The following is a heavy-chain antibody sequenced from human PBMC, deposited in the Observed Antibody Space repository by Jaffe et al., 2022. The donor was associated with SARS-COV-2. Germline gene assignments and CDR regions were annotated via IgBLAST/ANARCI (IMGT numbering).Heavy chain of an antibody. Sequence: EVHLVESGGGLVQPGGSLRLSCAASGFTFRIYWMNWVRQAPGKGLEWVANIKQDGSEKYYVDSVMGRFTISRDNAKNSLYLQMNSLRAEDTAVYYCARAPNYYDISDSYFNTPTFDSWGQGSLVTVSS. CDR3: ARAPNYYDISDSYFNTPTFDS. V-gene: IGHV3-7*01. CDR2: IKQDGSEK. CDR1: GFTFRIYW. J-gene: IGHJ4*02. D-gene: IGHD3-22*01.